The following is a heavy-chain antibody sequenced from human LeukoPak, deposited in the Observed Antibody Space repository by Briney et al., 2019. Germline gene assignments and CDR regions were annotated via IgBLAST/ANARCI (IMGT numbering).Heavy chain of an antibody. CDR1: GYTFTSYG. V-gene: IGHV1-18*01. CDR3: ARDSRLITMVSGGWFDP. D-gene: IGHD3-10*01. CDR2: ISAYNGNT. Sequence: GASVKVSCKASGYTFTSYGISWVRQAPGQGLEWMGWISAYNGNTNYAQKLQGRVTMTTDTSTSTAYMELRSLRSDDTAVYYCARDSRLITMVSGGWFDPWGQGTLVTVSS. J-gene: IGHJ5*02.